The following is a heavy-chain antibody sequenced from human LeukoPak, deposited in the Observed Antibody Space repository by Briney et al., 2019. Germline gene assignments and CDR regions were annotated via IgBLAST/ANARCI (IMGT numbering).Heavy chain of an antibody. J-gene: IGHJ6*03. D-gene: IGHD5-18*01. CDR2: INPNSGGT. CDR1: GYTFTGYY. Sequence: ASVKVSCKASGYTFTGYYMHWVRQAPGQGLEWMGWINPNSGGTNYAQKFQGRVTMTRDTSISTAYMELSRLRSDDTAVYYCARGNSYAQEYYYYYMDVWGKGTTVTVSS. V-gene: IGHV1-2*02. CDR3: ARGNSYAQEYYYYYMDV.